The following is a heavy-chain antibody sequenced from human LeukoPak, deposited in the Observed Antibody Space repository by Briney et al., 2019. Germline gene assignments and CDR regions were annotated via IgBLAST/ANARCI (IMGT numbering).Heavy chain of an antibody. CDR2: INPSSGST. CDR3: ARGFYYDTGGFYPGGDY. J-gene: IGHJ4*02. CDR1: GYTFTSYY. V-gene: IGHV1-46*01. Sequence: APVKVSCKASGYTFTSYYMHWVRQAPGQGLEWMGIINPSSGSTTSAQKFQGRVTMTRDTSTNTVYVELSSLRSEDTAVYYCARGFYYDTGGFYPGGDYWGQGTLVTVSS. D-gene: IGHD3-22*01.